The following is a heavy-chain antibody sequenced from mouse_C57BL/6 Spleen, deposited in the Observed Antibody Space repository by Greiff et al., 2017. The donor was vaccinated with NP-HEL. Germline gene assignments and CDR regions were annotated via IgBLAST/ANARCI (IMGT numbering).Heavy chain of an antibody. CDR1: GFNIKDDY. CDR3: TTTVGDY. D-gene: IGHD1-1*01. J-gene: IGHJ2*01. CDR2: IDPENGDT. V-gene: IGHV14-4*01. Sequence: EVQLQQSGAELVRPGASVKLSCTASGFNIKDDYMHWVKQRPEQGLEWIGWIDPENGDTAYASKFQGKATITADTSSNTAYLQLSSLTSEDTAVYYCTTTVGDYWGQGTTLTVSS.